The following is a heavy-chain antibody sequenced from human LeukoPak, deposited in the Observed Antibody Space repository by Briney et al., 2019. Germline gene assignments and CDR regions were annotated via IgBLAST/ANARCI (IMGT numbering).Heavy chain of an antibody. CDR2: INPNSGGT. V-gene: IGHV1-2*02. J-gene: IGHJ4*02. CDR1: GYTFTGYY. Sequence: ASVKVSCKASGYTFTGYYMHWVRQAPGQGLEWMGWINPNSGGTNYAQKFQGRVTMTRDTSISTAYMELSRLRSDDTAVYYCARTRVGSSSSLDWGQGTLVTVSS. D-gene: IGHD6-6*01. CDR3: ARTRVGSSSSLD.